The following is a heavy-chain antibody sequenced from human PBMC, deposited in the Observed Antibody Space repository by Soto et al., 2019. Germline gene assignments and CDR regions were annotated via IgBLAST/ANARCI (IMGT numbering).Heavy chain of an antibody. Sequence: GGSLRLSCAASGFTFSSYSMNWVRQAPGKGLEWVSSISSSSSYIYYADSVKARFTISGDNAKNSLYLQMNSLRAEDTAVYYCARVTRHYYDSSGYQYYFDYWGQGTLVTVSS. J-gene: IGHJ4*02. CDR1: GFTFSSYS. CDR2: ISSSSSYI. CDR3: ARVTRHYYDSSGYQYYFDY. D-gene: IGHD3-22*01. V-gene: IGHV3-21*01.